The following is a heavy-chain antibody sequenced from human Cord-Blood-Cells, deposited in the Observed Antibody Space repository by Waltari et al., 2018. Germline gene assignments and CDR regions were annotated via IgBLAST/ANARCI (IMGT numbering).Heavy chain of an antibody. CDR2: ISSISSTI. J-gene: IGHJ4*02. Sequence: EVQLVESGGGLVQPGGSLRLSCAASGFTFSSYSMNWVRQAPGKGLEWVSYISSISSTIYYEDSVKGRFTISRDNAKNSLYLQMNSLRDEDTAVYYCARVLTLSSAYYFDYWGQGTLVTVSS. CDR1: GFTFSSYS. D-gene: IGHD3-9*01. CDR3: ARVLTLSSAYYFDY. V-gene: IGHV3-48*02.